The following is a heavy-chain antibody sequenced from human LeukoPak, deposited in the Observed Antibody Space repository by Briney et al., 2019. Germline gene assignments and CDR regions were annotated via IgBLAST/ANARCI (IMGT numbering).Heavy chain of an antibody. CDR3: ARQLYYYYGMDV. CDR1: GGSISSYY. Sequence: SETLSLTCTVSGGSISSYYWSWIRQPPGKGLEWIGYIYYSGSTNYNPSLKSRVTISVDTSKNQLSLKLSSVTAADTAVYYCARQLYYYYGMDVWGQGTTVTVSS. J-gene: IGHJ6*02. D-gene: IGHD3-16*01. CDR2: IYYSGST. V-gene: IGHV4-59*08.